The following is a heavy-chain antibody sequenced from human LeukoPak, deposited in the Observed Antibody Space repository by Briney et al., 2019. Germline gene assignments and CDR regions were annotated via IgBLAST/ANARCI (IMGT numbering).Heavy chain of an antibody. V-gene: IGHV1-2*02. J-gene: IGHJ4*02. CDR3: ARYPSGYDFHFDY. CDR1: GYTFTGHY. Sequence: GASVKVSCKASGYTFTGHYMHWVRQAPGQGLEWMGWINPNSGGTNYAQKFQGRVTMTRDTSISTAYMELSRLRSDDTAVYYCARYPSGYDFHFDYWGQGTLVTVSS. D-gene: IGHD5-12*01. CDR2: INPNSGGT.